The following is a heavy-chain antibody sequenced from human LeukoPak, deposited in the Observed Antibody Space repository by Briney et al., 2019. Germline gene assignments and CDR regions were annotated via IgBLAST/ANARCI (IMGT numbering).Heavy chain of an antibody. CDR1: GGSISSYY. Sequence: WETLSLTCTVSGGSISSYYWIWIRQPAGKGLEWIARIYCSGKNNLNPSLKSRVTMSVDPYKNQFSMELNSVTAADTAVYYCARSITPPHFDYWGQGTLVTVSS. V-gene: IGHV4-4*07. CDR2: IYCSGKN. J-gene: IGHJ4*02. CDR3: ARSITPPHFDY. D-gene: IGHD1-14*01.